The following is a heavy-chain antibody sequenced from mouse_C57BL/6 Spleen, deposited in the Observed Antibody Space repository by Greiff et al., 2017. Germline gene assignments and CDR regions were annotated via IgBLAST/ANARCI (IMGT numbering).Heavy chain of an antibody. CDR1: GYTFTSYW. CDR2: IYPSDSET. Sequence: VKLQQPGAELVRPGSSVKLSCKASGYTFTSYWMDWVKQRPGQGLEWIGNIYPSDSETHYNQKFKDKATLTVDKSSSTAYMQRSSLTSEDSAVYYCARLIYYDYEDAMDYWGQGTSVTVSS. D-gene: IGHD2-4*01. CDR3: ARLIYYDYEDAMDY. J-gene: IGHJ4*01. V-gene: IGHV1-61*01.